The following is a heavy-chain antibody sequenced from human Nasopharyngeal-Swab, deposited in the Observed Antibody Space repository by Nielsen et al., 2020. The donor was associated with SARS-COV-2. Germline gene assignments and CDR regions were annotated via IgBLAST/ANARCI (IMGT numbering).Heavy chain of an antibody. D-gene: IGHD3-22*01. CDR3: ATDYYDSSGAHGVFDC. Sequence: GGSLRLSCAASGFTFSDYYMSWIRQAPGKGLEWVSYISSSGSTIYYADSVKGRFTISRDNAKNSLYLQMNSLRAEDTAVYYCATDYYDSSGAHGVFDCWGQGTLVTVSS. CDR1: GFTFSDYY. J-gene: IGHJ4*02. CDR2: ISSSGSTI. V-gene: IGHV3-11*01.